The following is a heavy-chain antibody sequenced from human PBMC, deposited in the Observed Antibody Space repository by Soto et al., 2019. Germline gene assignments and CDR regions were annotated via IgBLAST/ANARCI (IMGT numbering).Heavy chain of an antibody. J-gene: IGHJ6*02. CDR3: AKEGVPAAKADYYYGMDV. D-gene: IGHD2-2*01. CDR2: ISYDGSNK. V-gene: IGHV3-30*18. CDR1: VFTFISYG. Sequence: GWSLRLSCASSVFTFISYGMHWVRQAPGKGLEWVAVISYDGSNKYYADSVKGRFTISRDNSKNTLYLQMNSLRAEDTAVYYCAKEGVPAAKADYYYGMDVWGQGTTVTVSS.